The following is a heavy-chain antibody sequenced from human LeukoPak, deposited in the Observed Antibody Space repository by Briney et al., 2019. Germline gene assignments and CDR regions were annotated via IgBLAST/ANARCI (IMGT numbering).Heavy chain of an antibody. CDR1: GFTFSSYA. Sequence: GGSLRLSCAASGFTFSSYAMSWVRQAPGKGLEWVSGISWSSDNIYYADSVKGRFTISRDNSKNTLYLQMNSLRAEDTAVYYCAKVGVLTGYYLSDYWGQGTLVTVSS. V-gene: IGHV3-23*01. J-gene: IGHJ4*02. D-gene: IGHD3-9*01. CDR3: AKVGVLTGYYLSDY. CDR2: ISWSSDNI.